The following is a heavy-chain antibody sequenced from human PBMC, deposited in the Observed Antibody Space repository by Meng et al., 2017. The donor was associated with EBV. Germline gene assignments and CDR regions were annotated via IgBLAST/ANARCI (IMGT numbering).Heavy chain of an antibody. CDR1: GGTFRSDA. CDR3: ASESGRGFTPDY. V-gene: IGHV1-69*01. D-gene: IGHD3-10*01. CDR2: LIPMSGAP. J-gene: IGHJ4*02. Sequence: QVQLQQSGAEVKKPGHSVKVSCRTSGGTFRSDAVSWVRQAPGQGLEWMGGLIPMSGAPHYAQKFQDRVTIIADESTSTHSMELNNLRFEDTAMYYCASESGRGFTPDYWGQGTLVTVSS.